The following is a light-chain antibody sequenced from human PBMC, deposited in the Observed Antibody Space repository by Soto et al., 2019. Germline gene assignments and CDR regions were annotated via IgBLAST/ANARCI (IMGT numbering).Light chain of an antibody. J-gene: IGLJ3*02. CDR2: YDD. CDR3: GAWDDTLNGWV. V-gene: IGLV1-36*01. Sequence: QSVLTQPPSASAGPGQRVTISCSGSTSNIGKNTVNWYQQLPGEAPKLFIYYDDLLASGVSDRFSGSKSGTSASLAISGLQSEDEAEYYCGAWDDTLNGWVFGGGTKLTVL. CDR1: TSNIGKNT.